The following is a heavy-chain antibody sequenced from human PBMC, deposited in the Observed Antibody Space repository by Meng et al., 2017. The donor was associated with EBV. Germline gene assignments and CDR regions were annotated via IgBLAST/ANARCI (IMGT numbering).Heavy chain of an antibody. D-gene: IGHD3-22*01. CDR1: GDSISSFYY. Sequence: QRRESGPGQVKPSETLSLTGTVSGDSISSFYYWGWIRQPPGKGLEWIGEIYHSGSTNYNPSLKSRVTISVDKSKNQFSLKLSSVTAADTAVYYCARDRGGYYDSSGYYADWGQGTLVTVSS. CDR3: ARDRGGYYDSSGYYAD. J-gene: IGHJ4*02. V-gene: IGHV4-38-2*02. CDR2: IYHSGST.